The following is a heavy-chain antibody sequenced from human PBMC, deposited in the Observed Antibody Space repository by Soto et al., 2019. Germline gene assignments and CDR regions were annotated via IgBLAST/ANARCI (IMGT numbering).Heavy chain of an antibody. CDR2: ISYDGSNK. J-gene: IGHJ4*02. D-gene: IGHD1-26*01. CDR3: AKDRGWELRSPRGFDY. V-gene: IGHV3-30*18. CDR1: GFTFSSYG. Sequence: QVQLVESGGGVVQPGRSLRLSCAASGFTFSSYGMHWVRQAPGKGLEWVAVISYDGSNKYYADSVKGRFTISRDNSKNPLYLQMNSLRAEDTAVYYCAKDRGWELRSPRGFDYWGQGTLVTVSS.